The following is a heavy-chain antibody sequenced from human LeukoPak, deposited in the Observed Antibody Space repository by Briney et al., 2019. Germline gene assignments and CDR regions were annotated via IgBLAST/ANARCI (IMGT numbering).Heavy chain of an antibody. CDR1: GFTFSSYA. J-gene: IGHJ3*02. D-gene: IGHD3-22*01. V-gene: IGHV3-23*01. Sequence: PGGSLRLSCAASGFTFSSYAMSWVRQAPGKGLEWVSAISGSGGSTYYADSVKGRFTISRDNSKNTLYLQMNSLRAEDTAVYYCVQISSGYYSLDAFDIWGQGTMVTVSS. CDR3: VQISSGYYSLDAFDI. CDR2: ISGSGGST.